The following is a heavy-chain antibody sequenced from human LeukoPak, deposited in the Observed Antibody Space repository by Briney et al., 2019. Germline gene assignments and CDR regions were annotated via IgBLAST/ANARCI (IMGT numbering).Heavy chain of an antibody. Sequence: PGGSLRLSCAVSGFIFSSAWMTWVRQAPGKGREGVGRIRANAEGGTADYAAAVKGRFTISRDDSENTLYLQMSSLKIEDTATYYCTTDRKELENHWGQGTLVTVSS. D-gene: IGHD1-7*01. V-gene: IGHV3-15*01. CDR3: TTDRKELENH. CDR1: GFIFSSAW. CDR2: IRANAEGGTA. J-gene: IGHJ5*02.